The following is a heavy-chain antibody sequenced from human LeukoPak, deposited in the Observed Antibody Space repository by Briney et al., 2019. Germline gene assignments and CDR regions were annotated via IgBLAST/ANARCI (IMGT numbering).Heavy chain of an antibody. D-gene: IGHD4-23*01. CDR3: ARVKGNSYDDAFDI. CDR1: GGSISSGSYY. CDR2: IYTSGST. J-gene: IGHJ3*02. V-gene: IGHV4-61*02. Sequence: PSQTLSLTCTVSGGSISSGSYYWSWIRQPAGKGLEWIGRIYTSGSTNYNPSLKSRVTISVDTSKNQFSLKLSSVTAADTAVYYCARVKGNSYDDAFDIWGQGTMVTVSS.